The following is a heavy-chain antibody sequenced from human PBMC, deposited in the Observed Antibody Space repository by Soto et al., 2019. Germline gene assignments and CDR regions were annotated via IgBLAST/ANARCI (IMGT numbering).Heavy chain of an antibody. D-gene: IGHD3-10*01. CDR2: ISKDGSVI. CDR3: LRSRSGAVPDSFAY. CDR1: GFMFSRYA. J-gene: IGHJ4*02. V-gene: IGHV3-30*04. Sequence: QVQLVESGGGVVPPGRSLRLSCAASGFMFSRYAMHWVRQAPGKGLEWVAVISKDGSVIYYADSVKGRFTISRDKSKNMVYLQLNSLRDEDTAVFYCLRSRSGAVPDSFAYWGQGTLVTVAS.